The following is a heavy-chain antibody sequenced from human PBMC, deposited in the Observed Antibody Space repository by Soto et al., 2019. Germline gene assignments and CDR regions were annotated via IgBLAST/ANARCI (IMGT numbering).Heavy chain of an antibody. J-gene: IGHJ4*02. D-gene: IGHD3-3*01. Sequence: EVQLVESGGGLVKPGGSRRLSCVTSGFTLSNAWMSWVRQAPGKVLEWVGRIKSDSDGGTTDYAAPVKGRFTISRDDSKNTLNPQMNILSTEDTVVYYCTTDALHFLEWLSYWGQGTLVTDSP. CDR3: TTDALHFLEWLSY. CDR1: GFTLSNAW. V-gene: IGHV3-15*01. CDR2: IKSDSDGGTT.